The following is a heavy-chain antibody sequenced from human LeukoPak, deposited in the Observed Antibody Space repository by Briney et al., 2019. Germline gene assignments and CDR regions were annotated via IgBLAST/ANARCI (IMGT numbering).Heavy chain of an antibody. Sequence: GASVKVSCTASGGTFSSYAISWVRQAPGQGLEWMGGIIPIFGTANYAQKFQGRVTITADESTSTAYMELSSLRSEDTAVYYCARGDYSTPLYWFDPWGQGTLVTVSS. J-gene: IGHJ5*02. CDR3: ARGDYSTPLYWFDP. V-gene: IGHV1-69*13. CDR2: IIPIFGTA. CDR1: GGTFSSYA. D-gene: IGHD4-11*01.